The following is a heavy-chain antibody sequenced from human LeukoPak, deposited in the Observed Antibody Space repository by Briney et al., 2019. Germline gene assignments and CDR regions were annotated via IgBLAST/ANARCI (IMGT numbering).Heavy chain of an antibody. CDR2: ISAYNGNT. V-gene: IGHV1-18*01. D-gene: IGHD2-15*01. Sequence: ASVKVSCKASGYTFTSYGISWVRQAPGQGLEWMGWISAYNGNTNYAQKLQGRVTMTTDTSTSTAYMELRSLRSDDAAVYYCASALGSGGNYDAFDIWGQGTMVTVSS. J-gene: IGHJ3*02. CDR1: GYTFTSYG. CDR3: ASALGSGGNYDAFDI.